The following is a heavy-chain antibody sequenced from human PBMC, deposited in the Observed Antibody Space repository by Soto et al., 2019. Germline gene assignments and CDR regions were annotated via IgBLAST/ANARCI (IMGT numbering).Heavy chain of an antibody. D-gene: IGHD1-26*01. CDR3: AREGASHVFDY. J-gene: IGHJ4*02. CDR2: ISYDGSDQ. Sequence: QVHLVESGGGVVQPGRSLRLSCAASGFTFKNYAIHWVRQAPGTGLEWVAIISYDGSDQHYADSVEGRFSVSRDNSRDTLPLQMNSLRPEDTAVYFCAREGASHVFDYWGQGTLVTVSS. V-gene: IGHV3-30-3*01. CDR1: GFTFKNYA.